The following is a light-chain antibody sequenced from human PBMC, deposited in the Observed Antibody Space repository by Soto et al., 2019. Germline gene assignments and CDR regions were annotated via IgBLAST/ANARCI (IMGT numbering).Light chain of an antibody. J-gene: IGKJ1*01. CDR2: CAS. Sequence: EIVLTQSPATLSLSPGERATLSCRASQSVSSNFLDWYQQKPGQAARLLIYCASSRATGLPDRLIGSGSGTDFSLTTSSLEPADFAVYYCQQHGSSHQTFGQGTKVDI. V-gene: IGKV3-20*01. CDR1: QSVSSNF. CDR3: QQHGSSHQT.